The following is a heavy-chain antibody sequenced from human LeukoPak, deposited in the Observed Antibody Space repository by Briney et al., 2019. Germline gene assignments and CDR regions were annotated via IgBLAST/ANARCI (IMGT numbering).Heavy chain of an antibody. Sequence: GGSLRLSCAASGFTFDDYATHWVRQAPGKGLEWVSGISWNSGSIGYADSVKGRFTISRDNAKNSLYLQMNSLRAEDTALYYCAKDKRMGIAAAGLFDYWGQGTLVTVSS. CDR1: GFTFDDYA. V-gene: IGHV3-9*01. CDR2: ISWNSGSI. D-gene: IGHD6-13*01. J-gene: IGHJ4*02. CDR3: AKDKRMGIAAAGLFDY.